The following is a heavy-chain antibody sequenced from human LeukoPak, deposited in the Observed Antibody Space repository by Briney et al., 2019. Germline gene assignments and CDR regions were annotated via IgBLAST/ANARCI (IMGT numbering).Heavy chain of an antibody. J-gene: IGHJ4*02. CDR1: GGPFSGYY. CDR3: ARSGGDYGFDY. Sequence: SETLSLTCAVYGGPFSGYYWSWIRQPPGKGLEWIGEINHSGSTNYNPSLKSRVTISVDTSKNQFSLKLSSVTAADTAVYYCARSGGDYGFDYWGQGTLVTVSS. D-gene: IGHD4-17*01. CDR2: INHSGST. V-gene: IGHV4-34*01.